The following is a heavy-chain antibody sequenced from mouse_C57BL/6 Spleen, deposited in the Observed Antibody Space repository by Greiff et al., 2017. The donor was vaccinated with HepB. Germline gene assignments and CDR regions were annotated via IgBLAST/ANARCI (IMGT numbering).Heavy chain of an antibody. D-gene: IGHD2-5*01. CDR2: INPNNGGT. V-gene: IGHV1-26*01. CDR1: GYTFTDYY. Sequence: EVQLQQSGPELVKPGASVKISCKASGYTFTDYYLNWVKQSHGKSLEWIGDINPNNGGTSYKQKFKGKATLTVDKSSSTAYMELRSLTSEDSAVYCCARWDYSNHFDYWGQGTTLTVSS. CDR3: ARWDYSNHFDY. J-gene: IGHJ2*01.